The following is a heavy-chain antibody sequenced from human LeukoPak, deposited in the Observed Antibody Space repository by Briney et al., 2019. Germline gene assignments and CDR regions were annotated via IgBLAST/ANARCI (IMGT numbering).Heavy chain of an antibody. CDR1: GFTFGDYV. J-gene: IGHJ6*03. V-gene: IGHV3-23*01. D-gene: IGHD1-26*01. CDR2: IVSYGAVT. CDR3: AQGLSPTRSPNCMDV. Sequence: PGGSLRLSCAASGFTFGDYVMNWVRQAPGKGPEWVSSIVSYGAVTYYAESLKGRFIISRDNAKDTVYLQMNSLRAEDTAVYYCAQGLSPTRSPNCMDVWGKGTTVTVFS.